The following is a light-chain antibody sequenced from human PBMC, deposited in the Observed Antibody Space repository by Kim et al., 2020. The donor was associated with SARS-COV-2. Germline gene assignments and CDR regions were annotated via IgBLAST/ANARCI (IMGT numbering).Light chain of an antibody. CDR1: QSVSSSH. V-gene: IGKV3-20*01. Sequence: EIVLTQSPATLSLSPGERATLSCRASQSVSSSHLAWYQQKPGQAPRLLIYGASTRATGIADRFSGSGSGTDFTLTISRLEPEDFAVYHWQQYGSSVTFGGGTKVEIK. J-gene: IGKJ4*02. CDR3: QQYGSSVT. CDR2: GAS.